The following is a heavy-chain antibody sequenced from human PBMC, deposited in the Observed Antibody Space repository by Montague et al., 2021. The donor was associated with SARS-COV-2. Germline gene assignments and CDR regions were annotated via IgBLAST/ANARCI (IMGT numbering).Heavy chain of an antibody. D-gene: IGHD5-12*01. CDR2: ISSSSYI. J-gene: IGHJ6*02. Sequence: SLRLSCAASGFTFSSYSMNWVRQAPGKGLEWVSSISSSSYIYYTDSVKGRFTISRDNAKNSPYLQMNSLRAEDTAVYYCARARGTGNYYYGMDVWGQGTTLTVSS. V-gene: IGHV3-21*01. CDR1: GFTFSSYS. CDR3: ARARGTGNYYYGMDV.